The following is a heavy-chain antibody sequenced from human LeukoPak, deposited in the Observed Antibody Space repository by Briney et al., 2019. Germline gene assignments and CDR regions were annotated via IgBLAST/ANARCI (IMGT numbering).Heavy chain of an antibody. J-gene: IGHJ1*01. CDR2: ISYDGSNK. D-gene: IGHD3-22*01. Sequence: PGGSLRLSCAASGFTFTSYSMNWVRQAPGKGLEWVAVISYDGSNKYYADSVKGRFAISRDNSKNTLYLQMNSLRAEDTAVYYCARGLYYYDSSGYYYRAEYFQHWGQGTLVTVSS. V-gene: IGHV3-30*09. CDR3: ARGLYYYDSSGYYYRAEYFQH. CDR1: GFTFTSYS.